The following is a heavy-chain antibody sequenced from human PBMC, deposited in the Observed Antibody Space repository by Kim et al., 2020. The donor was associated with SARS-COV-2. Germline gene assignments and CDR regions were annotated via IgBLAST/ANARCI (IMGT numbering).Heavy chain of an antibody. CDR1: GFTFGDYA. J-gene: IGHJ3*02. Sequence: GGSLRLSCAASGFTFGDYAMHWVRQAPGKGLEWVSGISWNSGSIGYADSVKGRFTISRDNAKNSLYLQMNSLRAEDTALYYCAKGGTYGGNRNDAFDIWGQGTMVTVSS. CDR2: ISWNSGSI. D-gene: IGHD2-15*01. V-gene: IGHV3-9*01. CDR3: AKGGTYGGNRNDAFDI.